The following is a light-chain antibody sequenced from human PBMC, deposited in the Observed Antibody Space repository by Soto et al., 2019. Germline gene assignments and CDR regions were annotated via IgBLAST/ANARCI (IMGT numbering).Light chain of an antibody. CDR3: QQYDKWPRT. CDR2: GGS. V-gene: IGKV3-15*01. CDR1: QSLTSN. Sequence: VVMTQSPATLSVSPGDGVTLSCRASQSLTSNLAWYQHKVGQAPRLLIYGGSVRATGVPARFSGRGSGAEFSLTISSLQSEDFVVYYCQQYDKWPRTFGQGTKLEVK. J-gene: IGKJ1*01.